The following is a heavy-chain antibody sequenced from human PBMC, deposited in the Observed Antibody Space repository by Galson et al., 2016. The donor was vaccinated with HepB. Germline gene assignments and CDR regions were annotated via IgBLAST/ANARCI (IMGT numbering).Heavy chain of an antibody. CDR2: ISANGHRT. J-gene: IGHJ1*01. Sequence: SLRLSCAASGFTFSSYAMNWVRQAPGKGLEWVSEISANGHRTYYASSVKGCFTVSRDNYENTLYLQMDSLRAEDTAVYYCAKEQGTDEGWFGEADHWGQGTLVTVSP. CDR3: AKEQGTDEGWFGEADH. D-gene: IGHD3-10*01. CDR1: GFTFSSYA. V-gene: IGHV3-23*01.